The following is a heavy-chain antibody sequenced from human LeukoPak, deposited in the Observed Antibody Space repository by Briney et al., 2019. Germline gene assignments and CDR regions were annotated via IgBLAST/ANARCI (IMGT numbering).Heavy chain of an antibody. CDR3: ARPHSYYYYYMDV. CDR2: INHSEIT. Sequence: SETLSLTCAVYGGSFSGNYWSWIRQPPGKGLEWIGEINHSEITNYNPSLKSRVTISADTSKNEFSLKLSSVTAADTAVYYCARPHSYYYYYMDVWGKGTTVTVSS. CDR1: GGSFSGNY. V-gene: IGHV4-34*01. J-gene: IGHJ6*03.